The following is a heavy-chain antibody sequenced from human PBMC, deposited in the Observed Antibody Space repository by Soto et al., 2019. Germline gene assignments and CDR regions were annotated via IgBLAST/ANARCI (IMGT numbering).Heavy chain of an antibody. CDR3: ARGRVAGTIYFDY. V-gene: IGHV3-21*01. D-gene: IGHD6-19*01. J-gene: IGHJ4*02. CDR1: GFTFSSYS. CDR2: ISSSCIYI. Sequence: GGSLRLSCAASGFTFSSYSMNWVRQAPGKGLEWVSSISSSCIYIYYADSVKGRFTISRDNAKNSLYLQMNSLRAEDTAVYYCARGRVAGTIYFDYWGQGTLVTVSS.